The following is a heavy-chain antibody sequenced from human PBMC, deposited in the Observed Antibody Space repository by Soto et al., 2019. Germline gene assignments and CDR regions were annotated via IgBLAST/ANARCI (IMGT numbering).Heavy chain of an antibody. CDR2: IHYSGST. CDR3: ARGGIAARKGRWFDP. Sequence: SETLSLTCNISGGSISSYYCSWIRQPPGKGLEWIGYIHYSGSTNYNPSLKSRVTISVDTSKNQFSLKLRSVNAADTGVYYCARGGIAARKGRWFDPWGQGTLVTVSS. J-gene: IGHJ5*02. CDR1: GGSISSYY. D-gene: IGHD6-6*01. V-gene: IGHV4-59*01.